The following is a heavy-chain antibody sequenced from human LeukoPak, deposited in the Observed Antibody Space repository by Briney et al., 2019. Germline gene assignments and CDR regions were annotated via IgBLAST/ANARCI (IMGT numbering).Heavy chain of an antibody. CDR2: IYYSGST. V-gene: IGHV4-61*01. D-gene: IGHD5-24*01. Sequence: NPSETLSLTCTVSGYSISSGYYWSWIRQPPGKGLEWIGYIYYSGSTNYNPSLKSRVTISVDTSKNQFSLKLSSVTAADTAVYYCARGARRDGYYDYWGQGTLVTVSS. CDR1: GYSISSGYY. CDR3: ARGARRDGYYDY. J-gene: IGHJ4*02.